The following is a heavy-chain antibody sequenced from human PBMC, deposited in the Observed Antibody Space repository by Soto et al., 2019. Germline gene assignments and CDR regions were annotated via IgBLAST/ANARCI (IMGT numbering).Heavy chain of an antibody. V-gene: IGHV3-23*01. CDR1: GFTFSSYA. J-gene: IGHJ4*02. CDR3: AKGTYYYGSAPYYFDY. D-gene: IGHD3-10*01. CDR2: ISDSGGST. Sequence: GGSLRLSCAASGFTFSSYAMSWVRQAPGKGLEWVSCISDSGGSTYYADPVKGRFTISRDNSKNTLYLQMNSLRAEDTAVYYCAKGTYYYGSAPYYFDYWGQGTLVTVSS.